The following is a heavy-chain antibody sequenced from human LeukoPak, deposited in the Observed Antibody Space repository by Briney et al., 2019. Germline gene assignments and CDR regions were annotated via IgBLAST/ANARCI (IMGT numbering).Heavy chain of an antibody. CDR3: ARDHGQWLAPFYYSYGMDV. D-gene: IGHD6-19*01. CDR2: ISAYNGNT. CDR1: GYTFTSYG. V-gene: IGHV1-18*01. J-gene: IGHJ6*02. Sequence: ASVKVSCKASGYTFTSYGISWVRQAPGQGLEWMGWISAYNGNTNYAQKLQGRVTMTTDTSTSTAYMELRSLRSDDTAVYYCARDHGQWLAPFYYSYGMDVWGQGTTVTVSS.